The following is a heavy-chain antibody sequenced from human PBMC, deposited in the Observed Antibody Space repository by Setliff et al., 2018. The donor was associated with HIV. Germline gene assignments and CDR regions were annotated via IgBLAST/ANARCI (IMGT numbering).Heavy chain of an antibody. CDR1: TFSLTSGGAG. D-gene: IGHD3-9*01. J-gene: IGHJ4*02. V-gene: IGHV2-5*02. CDR2: IFGDGDK. Sequence: GSGPTLVNPTETLTLTCTLSTFSLTSGGAGVGWIRQPPGKALELLALIFGDGDKRYRPSLRTRLSISKDESKSQVVLTVTNVGPADTATYYCAHMYYGLLTGYDTGFHSWGQGVLVTVSS. CDR3: AHMYYGLLTGYDTGFHS.